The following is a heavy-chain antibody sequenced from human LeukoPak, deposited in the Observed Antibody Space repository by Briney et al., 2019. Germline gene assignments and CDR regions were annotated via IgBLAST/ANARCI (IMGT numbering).Heavy chain of an antibody. D-gene: IGHD3-9*01. J-gene: IGHJ4*02. V-gene: IGHV4-34*01. Sequence: PSETLSLTCAAYGGSFSGYYWSWIRQPPGKGLEWIGEINHSGSTDYNPSLKSRVTISVDTSKNQFSLKLSSVTAANTTVYDCARGSSRLSVWLFRSGGRFDYWGQGTLVTVSS. CDR3: ARGSSRLSVWLFRSGGRFDY. CDR2: INHSGST. CDR1: GGSFSGYY.